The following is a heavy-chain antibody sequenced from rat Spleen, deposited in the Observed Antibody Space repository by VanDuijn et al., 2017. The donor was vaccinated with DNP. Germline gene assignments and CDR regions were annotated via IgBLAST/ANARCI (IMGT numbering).Heavy chain of an antibody. Sequence: EVQLVESGGGLVQPGRSLKLSCAASGFTFSNYYMAWVRQAPKKGLEWVATISTSGSRTYYPDSVKGRFTISRDNAKSSLYLQMNSLKSEDTATYYCARQVYNSGYGAMDAWGQGTSVTVSS. CDR1: GFTFSNYY. CDR3: ARQVYNSGYGAMDA. V-gene: IGHV5-25*01. CDR2: ISTSGSRT. D-gene: IGHD4-3*01. J-gene: IGHJ4*01.